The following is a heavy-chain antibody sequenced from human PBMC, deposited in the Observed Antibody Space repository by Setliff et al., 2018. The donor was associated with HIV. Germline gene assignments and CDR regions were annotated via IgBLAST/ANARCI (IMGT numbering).Heavy chain of an antibody. D-gene: IGHD4-17*01. CDR1: GFTFNNYA. CDR3: AKDQTSYGDYVLGPSFDL. V-gene: IGHV3-23*01. J-gene: IGHJ2*01. CDR2: ISGSGGRT. Sequence: PGGSLRLSCAASGFTFNNYAMSWVRQAPGKGLEWVSDISGSGGRTYYADSVKGRFTISRDSSKNTLYLQMNSLRAEDTAVYYCAKDQTSYGDYVLGPSFDLWGRGTLVTVSS.